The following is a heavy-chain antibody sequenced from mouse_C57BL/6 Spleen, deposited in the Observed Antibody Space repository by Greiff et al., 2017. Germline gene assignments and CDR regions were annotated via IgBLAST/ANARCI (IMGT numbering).Heavy chain of an antibody. D-gene: IGHD1-1*01. Sequence: VQGVESGAELARPGASVKMSCKASGYTFTSYTMHWVKQRPGQGLEWIGYINPSSGYTKYNQKFKDKATLTADKSSSTAYMQLSSLTSEDSAVYYCARLYDSSYDAMDYWGQGTSVTVSS. CDR3: ARLYDSSYDAMDY. CDR2: INPSSGYT. J-gene: IGHJ4*01. V-gene: IGHV1-4*01. CDR1: GYTFTSYT.